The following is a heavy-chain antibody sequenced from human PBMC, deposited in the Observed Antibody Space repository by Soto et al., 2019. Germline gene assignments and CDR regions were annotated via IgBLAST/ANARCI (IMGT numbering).Heavy chain of an antibody. Sequence: GGSLRLSCAASGFTFSSYGMHWVRQAPGKGLEWVAVIWYDGSNKYYADSVKGRFTISRDNSKNTLYLQMNSLRAEDTAVYYCARESVSSGWSSFDYWGQGTLVTVPS. J-gene: IGHJ4*02. CDR2: IWYDGSNK. CDR1: GFTFSSYG. D-gene: IGHD6-19*01. V-gene: IGHV3-33*01. CDR3: ARESVSSGWSSFDY.